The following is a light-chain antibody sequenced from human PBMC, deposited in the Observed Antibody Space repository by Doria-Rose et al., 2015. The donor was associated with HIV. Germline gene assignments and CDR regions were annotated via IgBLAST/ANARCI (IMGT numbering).Light chain of an antibody. V-gene: IGKV3-20*01. CDR1: QSVSANY. CDR2: GAS. J-gene: IGKJ1*01. CDR3: HQYTSSRT. Sequence: EIVLTQSPGTLSLSPGERATLSCRASQSVSANYLAWYQQRPGQSPRLLIYGASSRATDIRDRFSGSGSGTDFTLTISRLEPEDFAIYYCHQYTSSRTFGQGTKVEIK.